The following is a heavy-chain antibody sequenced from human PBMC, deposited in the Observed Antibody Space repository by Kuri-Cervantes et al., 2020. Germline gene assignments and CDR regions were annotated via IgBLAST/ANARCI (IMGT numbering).Heavy chain of an antibody. Sequence: GESLKISCAASGFTFSSYGMHWVRQAPGKGLEWVAVIWYDGNQKYYVDSVKGRFTISRDNLKNTVHLQMNSLRAEDTAVYLCARGIEVEMPTITTWYFDLWGRGSLVTVSS. D-gene: IGHD5-24*01. CDR2: IWYDGNQK. J-gene: IGHJ2*01. V-gene: IGHV3-33*01. CDR1: GFTFSSYG. CDR3: ARGIEVEMPTITTWYFDL.